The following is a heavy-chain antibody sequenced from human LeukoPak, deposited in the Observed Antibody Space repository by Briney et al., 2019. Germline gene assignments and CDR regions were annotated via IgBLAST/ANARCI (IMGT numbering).Heavy chain of an antibody. J-gene: IGHJ4*02. CDR2: IYYSGST. D-gene: IGHD3/OR15-3a*01. CDR1: GGSISSGGYS. Sequence: SQTLSLTCAVSGGSISSGGYSWSWIRQPPGKGLEWIGYIYYSGSTDYNPSLKSRVTISVDTSKNQLSLKLSSVTAADTAVYYCARHLRWRTSFSPFDYWGQGTLVTVSS. CDR3: ARHLRWRTSFSPFDY. V-gene: IGHV4-30-4*07.